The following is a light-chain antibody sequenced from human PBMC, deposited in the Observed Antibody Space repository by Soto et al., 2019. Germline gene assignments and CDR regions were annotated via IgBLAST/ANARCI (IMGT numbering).Light chain of an antibody. V-gene: IGLV1-44*01. Sequence: QSVLTQPPSASGTPGQSVTISCSGSSSNIGSNIVTWYQQVPGTAPKLLIHSNDERPSGVPDRFSGSKSGTSASLAISGLQSEDEADYYCAAWDDSLPGPVFGGGTKLTVL. CDR1: SSNIGSNI. J-gene: IGLJ3*02. CDR3: AAWDDSLPGPV. CDR2: SND.